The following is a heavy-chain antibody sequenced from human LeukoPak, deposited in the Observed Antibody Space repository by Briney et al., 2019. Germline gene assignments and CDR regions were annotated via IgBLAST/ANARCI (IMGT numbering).Heavy chain of an antibody. J-gene: IGHJ4*02. CDR2: ISSSSSYI. V-gene: IGHV3-21*01. D-gene: IGHD3-22*01. Sequence: GGSLRLSCAASGFTFSSYSMNWVRQAPGKGLEWVSSISSSSSYIYYADSVKGRFTTSRDNAKNSLYLQMNSLRAEDTAVYYCARAPRDSSGYFYWGQGTLVTVSS. CDR3: ARAPRDSSGYFY. CDR1: GFTFSSYS.